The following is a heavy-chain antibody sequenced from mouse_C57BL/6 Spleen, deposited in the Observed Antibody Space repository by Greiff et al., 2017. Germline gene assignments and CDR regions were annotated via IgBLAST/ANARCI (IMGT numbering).Heavy chain of an antibody. J-gene: IGHJ4*01. V-gene: IGHV1-26*01. D-gene: IGHD2-1*01. Sequence: EVQLQQSGPELVKPGASVKISCKASGYTFTDYYMNWVKQSHGKSLEWIGDINPNNGGTSYNQKFKGKATLTVDKSSSTAYMELRSLTSEDSAVYYCAVYGNYGRYYARDYWGQGTSVTVSS. CDR1: GYTFTDYY. CDR2: INPNNGGT. CDR3: AVYGNYGRYYARDY.